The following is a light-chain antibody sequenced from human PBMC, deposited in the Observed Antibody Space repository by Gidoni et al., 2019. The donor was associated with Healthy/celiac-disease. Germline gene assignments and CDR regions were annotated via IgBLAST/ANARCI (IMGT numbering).Light chain of an antibody. CDR3: QQYYSTLLT. CDR1: QSVLYSSNNKIY. CDR2: WAS. V-gene: IGKV4-1*01. Sequence: DSVMTQSPASLAGSLGGRATINCKSSQSVLYSSNNKIYLAWYQQKPGQPPKLLIYWASTRESGVPDRFSGSGSGTDFTLTISSLQAEDVAVYYCQQYYSTLLTFGGGTKVEIK. J-gene: IGKJ4*01.